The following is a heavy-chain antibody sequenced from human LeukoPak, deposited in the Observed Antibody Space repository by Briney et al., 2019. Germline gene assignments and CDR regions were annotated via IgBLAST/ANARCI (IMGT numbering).Heavy chain of an antibody. D-gene: IGHD3-10*01. Sequence: GGSLRLSCAASDFTSSNYATTWVRQAPGKGLEWVSTLSVRGSTYYADSVKGRFTVSRDSSKNTLYLQMSSLRAEDTATYYCARVKSKILWTCLDYWGQGTLVTVSS. V-gene: IGHV3-23*01. CDR3: ARVKSKILWTCLDY. CDR1: DFTSSNYA. J-gene: IGHJ4*02. CDR2: LSVRGST.